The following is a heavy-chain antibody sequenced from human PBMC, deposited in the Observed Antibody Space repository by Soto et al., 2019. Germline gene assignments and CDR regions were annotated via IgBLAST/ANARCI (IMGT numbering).Heavy chain of an antibody. CDR3: ARDLKKRITIFGVVPPYYGMDV. CDR1: GFTFSSYD. V-gene: IGHV3-13*01. Sequence: GGSPRLSCAASGFTFSSYDMHWVRQATGKGLEWVSAIGTAGDTYYPGSVKGRFTISRENAKNSLYLQMNSLRAEDTAVYYCARDLKKRITIFGVVPPYYGMDVWGQGTTVTVSS. D-gene: IGHD3-3*01. CDR2: IGTAGDT. J-gene: IGHJ6*02.